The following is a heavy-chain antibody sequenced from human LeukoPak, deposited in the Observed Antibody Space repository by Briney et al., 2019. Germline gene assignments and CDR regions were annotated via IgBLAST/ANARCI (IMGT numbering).Heavy chain of an antibody. J-gene: IGHJ4*02. CDR1: GFTFSSYG. CDR3: ATLPLRYFDWSGSGY. CDR2: ISGSGGST. Sequence: GGTLRLSCAASGFTFSSYGMSWVRQAPGKGLEWVSAISGSGGSTYYADSVKGRFTISRDNSKNTLYLQMNSLRAEDTAVYYCATLPLRYFDWSGSGYWGQGTLVTVSS. D-gene: IGHD3-9*01. V-gene: IGHV3-23*01.